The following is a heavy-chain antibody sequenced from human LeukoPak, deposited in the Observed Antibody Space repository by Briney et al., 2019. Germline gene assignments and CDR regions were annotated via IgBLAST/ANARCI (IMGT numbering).Heavy chain of an antibody. D-gene: IGHD4-11*01. CDR2: IKQDGSEK. CDR1: GFTFSSYW. CDR3: ARARSYSNYYFVY. V-gene: IGHV3-7*04. Sequence: GGSLRLSCAASGFTFSSYWMSWVRQAPGKGLEWVANIKQDGSEKYYVDSVKGRFTISRDNAKNSLYLQMNSLRAEDTAVYYCARARSYSNYYFVYWGQGTLVTVSS. J-gene: IGHJ4*02.